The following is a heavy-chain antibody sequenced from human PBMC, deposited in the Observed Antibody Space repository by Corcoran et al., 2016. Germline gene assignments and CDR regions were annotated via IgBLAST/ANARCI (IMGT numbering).Heavy chain of an antibody. J-gene: IGHJ4*02. D-gene: IGHD4-17*01. Sequence: EVQLVESGGGLVQPGRSLRLSCTASGFTFGDYAMSWFRQAPGKGLEWVGFIRSKAYGGTTEYAASVKGRFTISRDDSKSIAYLQMNSLKTEDTAVYYCTRDKLDYGDYGIPLGDYWGQGTLVTVSS. CDR1: GFTFGDYA. CDR3: TRDKLDYGDYGIPLGDY. V-gene: IGHV3-49*03. CDR2: IRSKAYGGTT.